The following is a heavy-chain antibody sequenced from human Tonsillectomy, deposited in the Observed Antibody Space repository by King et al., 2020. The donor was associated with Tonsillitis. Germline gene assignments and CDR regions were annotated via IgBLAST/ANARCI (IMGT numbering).Heavy chain of an antibody. CDR3: VKNKGRAACHPTFDMDV. Sequence: QLVQSGGVVVQPGGSLRLSCAASGFTFDDYAMHWVRQAPGKGLEWVSLISWDGGSTYYADSVKGRFTISRDNSKNSLYLQMNSMRAEDTALYYCVKNKGRAACHPTFDMDVWGQGTTVTVSS. CDR2: ISWDGGST. CDR1: GFTFDDYA. J-gene: IGHJ6*02. V-gene: IGHV3-43D*03. D-gene: IGHD2/OR15-2a*01.